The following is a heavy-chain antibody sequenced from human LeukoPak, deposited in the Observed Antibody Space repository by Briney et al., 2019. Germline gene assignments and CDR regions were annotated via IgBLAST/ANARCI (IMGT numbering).Heavy chain of an antibody. V-gene: IGHV4-38-2*02. CDR1: GYSISSGYY. Sequence: SETLSLTCTVSGYSISSGYYWGWIRQPPGKGLEWIGSIYHSGSTYYNPSLKSRVTISVDTSKNQFSLKLSSVTAADTAVYYCARDLNGYYFDYWGQGTLVTVSS. CDR2: IYHSGST. D-gene: IGHD2-2*03. CDR3: ARDLNGYYFDY. J-gene: IGHJ4*02.